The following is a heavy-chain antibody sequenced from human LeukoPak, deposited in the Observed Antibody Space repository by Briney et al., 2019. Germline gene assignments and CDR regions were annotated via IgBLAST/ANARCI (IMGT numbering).Heavy chain of an antibody. Sequence: SETLSLTCTVSGGSISSSSYYWGWIRQPPGKGLEWIGSTYHSGSTYYNPSLKSRVTISVDTSKNQFSLKLSSVTAADTAVYYCARVYYDSSGYYYWFDPWGQGTLVTVSS. V-gene: IGHV4-39*07. D-gene: IGHD3-22*01. J-gene: IGHJ5*02. CDR3: ARVYYDSSGYYYWFDP. CDR1: GGSISSSSYY. CDR2: TYHSGST.